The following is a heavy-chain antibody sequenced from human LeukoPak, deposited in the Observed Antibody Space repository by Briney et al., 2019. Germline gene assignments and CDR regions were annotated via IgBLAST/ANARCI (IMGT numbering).Heavy chain of an antibody. Sequence: SVKVSCKASGGTFTNYAINWVRQAPGQGLEWMGRIIPIIDVTNYAQKFQGRVTITADQSTSTAYMELTRLRSDDTAMYFCARVMHAASPGIIGPDDPFEIWGQGTMVTVSA. CDR3: ARVMHAASPGIIGPDDPFEI. D-gene: IGHD6-13*01. CDR1: GGTFTNYA. J-gene: IGHJ3*02. CDR2: IIPIIDVT. V-gene: IGHV1-69*04.